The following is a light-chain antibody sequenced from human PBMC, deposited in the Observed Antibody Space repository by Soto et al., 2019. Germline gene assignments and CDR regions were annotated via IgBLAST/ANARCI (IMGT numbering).Light chain of an antibody. J-gene: IGLJ1*01. Sequence: QSVLTQPASVSGSPGQSITISCTGTSSDVGGYNFVSWYQQHPGKAPKLMISEVSNRPSGVSNRFSGSKSGNAASLTISGLQAEDEADYYRSSYTSSNTLYVFGTGTKVTVL. V-gene: IGLV2-14*01. CDR1: SSDVGGYNF. CDR3: SSYTSSNTLYV. CDR2: EVS.